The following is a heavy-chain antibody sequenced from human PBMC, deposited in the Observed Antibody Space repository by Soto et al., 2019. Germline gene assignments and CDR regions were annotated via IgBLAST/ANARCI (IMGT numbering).Heavy chain of an antibody. D-gene: IGHD3-3*01. Sequence: VGSLRLSCAASGFTFSSYAMHWVRQAPGKGLEWVAVISYEGSNKYYADSVKGRFTISRDNSKNTLYLQMNSLRAEDTAVYYCARERSTIFGVVIPHLYFDYWGQGTLVTVSS. CDR3: ARERSTIFGVVIPHLYFDY. CDR2: ISYEGSNK. J-gene: IGHJ4*02. CDR1: GFTFSSYA. V-gene: IGHV3-30-3*01.